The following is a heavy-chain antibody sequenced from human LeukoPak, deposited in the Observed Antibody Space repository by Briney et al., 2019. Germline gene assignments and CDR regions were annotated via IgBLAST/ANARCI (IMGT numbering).Heavy chain of an antibody. CDR3: ARDGTYYYGSGSYPNYYYYGMDV. Sequence: SETLSLTCTVSGGSISSYYWSWIRQPPGKGLEWIGYIYYSGSTNYSPSLKSRVTISVDTSKNQFSLKLSSVTAADTAVYYCARDGTYYYGSGSYPNYYYYGMDVWGKGTTVTVSS. J-gene: IGHJ6*04. CDR1: GGSISSYY. CDR2: IYYSGST. V-gene: IGHV4-59*01. D-gene: IGHD3-10*01.